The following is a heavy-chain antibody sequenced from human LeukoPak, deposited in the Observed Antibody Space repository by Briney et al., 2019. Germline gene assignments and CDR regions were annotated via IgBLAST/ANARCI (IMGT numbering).Heavy chain of an antibody. CDR2: IYYSGST. D-gene: IGHD5-24*01. CDR3: ARVEMATISGAFDI. CDR1: GGSISSYY. Sequence: PSETLSLTCTVSGGSISSYYWSWIRQPPGKGLEWIGYIYYSGSTNYNPSLKSRVTISVDTSKNQFSLKLSSVTAADTAVYYRARVEMATISGAFDIWGQGTMVTVSS. V-gene: IGHV4-59*08. J-gene: IGHJ3*02.